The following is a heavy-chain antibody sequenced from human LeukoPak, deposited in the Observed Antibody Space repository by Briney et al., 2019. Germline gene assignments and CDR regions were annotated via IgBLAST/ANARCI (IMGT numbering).Heavy chain of an antibody. CDR3: ARTMVPAAIASYYYYYYMDV. V-gene: IGHV1-69*05. D-gene: IGHD2-2*02. CDR1: GYTFTSYG. Sequence: ASVKVSCKASGYTFTSYGISWVRQAPGQGLEWMGGIIPIFGTANYAQKFQGRVTITTAESTSTAYMELSSLRSEDTAVYYCARTMVPAAIASYYYYYYMDVWGKGTTVTVSS. J-gene: IGHJ6*03. CDR2: IIPIFGTA.